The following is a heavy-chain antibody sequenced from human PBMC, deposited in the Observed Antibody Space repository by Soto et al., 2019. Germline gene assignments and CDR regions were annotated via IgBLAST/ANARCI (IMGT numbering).Heavy chain of an antibody. V-gene: IGHV3-9*01. D-gene: IGHD6-13*01. CDR3: EKVRGSAAGTFGYFDY. J-gene: IGHJ4*02. CDR1: GFTFDDYA. CDR2: ISWNSGSI. Sequence: EVQLVESGGGLVQPGRSLRLSCAASGFTFDDYAMHWVRQAPGKGLEWVSGISWNSGSIGYADSVKGRFNISRDNAKNSLYVHMNSLRAEDTALYYCEKVRGSAAGTFGYFDYWGPGTLVTVSS.